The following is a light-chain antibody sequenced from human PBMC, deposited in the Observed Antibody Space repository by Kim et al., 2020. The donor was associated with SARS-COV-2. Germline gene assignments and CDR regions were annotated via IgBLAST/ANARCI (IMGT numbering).Light chain of an antibody. CDR2: TAS. CDR1: QSINRW. Sequence: GDRGTITCRASQSINRWLAWYQQKPRRAPKLLIHTASTLENGVPSRFSGGGSGTEFTLTISGLQSDDSATYYCQQYNGWGLTFGGGTKLEI. CDR3: QQYNGWGLT. V-gene: IGKV1-5*03. J-gene: IGKJ4*01.